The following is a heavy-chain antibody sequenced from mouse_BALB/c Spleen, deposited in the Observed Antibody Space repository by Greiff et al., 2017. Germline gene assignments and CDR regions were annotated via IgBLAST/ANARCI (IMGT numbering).Heavy chain of an antibody. D-gene: IGHD2-3*01. J-gene: IGHJ3*01. Sequence: VQLKESGPELEKPGASVKISCKASGYSFTGYNMNWVKQRPGQGLEWIGEINPSNGGTNFNEKFKSKATLTVDKSSSTAYMQLSSLTSEDSAVYYCTRSGWLLSWFAYWGQGTLVTVSA. CDR1: GYSFTGYN. V-gene: IGHV1-42*01. CDR2: INPSNGGT. CDR3: TRSGWLLSWFAY.